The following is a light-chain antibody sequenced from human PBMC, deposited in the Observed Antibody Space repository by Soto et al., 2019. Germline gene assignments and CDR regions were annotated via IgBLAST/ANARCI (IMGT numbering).Light chain of an antibody. CDR1: QNINIY. CDR3: QKYNSAPYT. CDR2: TAP. J-gene: IGKJ2*01. V-gene: IGKV1-39*01. Sequence: DIQMTQSPSSLSAYVGDRVTIACRASQNINIYLNWYQQRPGKAPKLLVTTAPTFQSGVPSRFSGSGSGADFTLTISGLQPEDSATYYCQKYNSAPYTFGQGTRLEIK.